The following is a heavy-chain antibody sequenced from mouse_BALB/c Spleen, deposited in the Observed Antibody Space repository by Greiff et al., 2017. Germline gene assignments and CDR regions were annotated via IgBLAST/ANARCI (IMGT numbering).Heavy chain of an antibody. D-gene: IGHD1-1*01. CDR2: INSNGGST. Sequence: EVKLVESGGGLVQPGGSLKLSCAASGFTFSSYGMSWVRQTPDKRLELVATINSNGGSTYYPDSVKGRFTISRHNAKNTLYLQMSSLKSEDTAMYYCARIRGSSYHYAMDYWGQGTSVTASS. CDR3: ARIRGSSYHYAMDY. V-gene: IGHV5-6-3*01. J-gene: IGHJ4*01. CDR1: GFTFSSYG.